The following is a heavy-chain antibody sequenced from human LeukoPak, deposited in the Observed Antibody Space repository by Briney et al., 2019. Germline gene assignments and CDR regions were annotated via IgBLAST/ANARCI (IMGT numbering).Heavy chain of an antibody. Sequence: GASVTVSFKPSGYTFTDFYIHWVRQAPGQGLPWMGWINPKNGATKYSQNFRGRVTMTRDTSIDTAYMELSSLTSDDTAIYYCARPTHRLTVTTAIDYWGLGTLVTVSS. CDR2: INPKNGAT. CDR3: ARPTHRLTVTTAIDY. CDR1: GYTFTDFY. J-gene: IGHJ4*02. D-gene: IGHD4-17*01. V-gene: IGHV1-2*02.